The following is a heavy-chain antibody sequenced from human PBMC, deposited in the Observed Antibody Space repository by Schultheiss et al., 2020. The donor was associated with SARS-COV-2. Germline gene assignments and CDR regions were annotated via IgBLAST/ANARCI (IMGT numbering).Heavy chain of an antibody. V-gene: IGHV4-59*01. CDR2: IYYSGST. J-gene: IGHJ4*02. D-gene: IGHD3-9*01. Sequence: SETLSLTCTVSGGSISSYYWSWIRQPPGKGLEWIGYIYYSGSTYYNPSLKSRVTISVDTSKNQFSLKLSSVTAADTAVYYFARYYDILASPEYYFDYWGQGTLVTVS. CDR3: ARYYDILASPEYYFDY. CDR1: GGSISSYY.